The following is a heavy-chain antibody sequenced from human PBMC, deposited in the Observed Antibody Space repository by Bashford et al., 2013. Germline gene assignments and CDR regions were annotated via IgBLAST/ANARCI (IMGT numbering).Heavy chain of an antibody. J-gene: IGHJ4*03. D-gene: IGHD3-16*02. Sequence: VRQAPGKGLEWVSAISGSGGSTYYADSVKGRFTISRDNSKNTLYLQMNSLRAEDTAVYYCAKVVITFGGVIQAHDYWARDPGHRLL. CDR2: ISGSGGST. V-gene: IGHV3-23*01. CDR3: AKVVITFGGVIQAHDY.